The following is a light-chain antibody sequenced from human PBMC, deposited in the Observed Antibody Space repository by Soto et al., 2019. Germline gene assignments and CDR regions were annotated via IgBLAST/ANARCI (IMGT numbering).Light chain of an antibody. V-gene: IGLV1-40*01. CDR1: SSNIGAGYD. CDR3: QSYDSSLKV. J-gene: IGLJ1*01. Sequence: QSVLTQPPSVSGAPGQRVTISCTGSSSNIGAGYDVHWYQQLPGTAPKLLIYGNSNRPSGVPDRFSGSKSGTSASLAITGLQAEDEADYYCQSYDSSLKVFGPGTKVTVL. CDR2: GNS.